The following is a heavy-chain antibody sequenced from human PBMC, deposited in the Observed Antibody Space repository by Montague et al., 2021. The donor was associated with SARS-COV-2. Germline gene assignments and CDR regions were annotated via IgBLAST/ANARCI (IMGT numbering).Heavy chain of an antibody. J-gene: IGHJ4*02. CDR3: ARRGWAVPGIMSTCNFDF. CDR2: IDWDDDK. Sequence: PALVKPTQTLTLTCTFSGFSLSTSGVCVSWIRQPPGKALEWLALIDWDDDKYYSASLKTRLTISKGPSTNQVVLTMTNMDTVDTGTYYCARRGWAVPGIMSTCNFDFWGQGTLVTVSS. V-gene: IGHV2-70*13. CDR1: GFSLSTSGVC. D-gene: IGHD6-19*01.